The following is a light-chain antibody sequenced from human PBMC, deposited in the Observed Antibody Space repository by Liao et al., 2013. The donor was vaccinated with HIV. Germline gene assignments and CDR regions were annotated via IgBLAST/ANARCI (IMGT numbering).Light chain of an antibody. Sequence: SYVLTQPPSVSVAPGKTARITCGGNNIGSESVHWYQQKPGQAPVLVISYDSDRPSGIPERFSGSNSGNTATLTISRVEAGDEADYYCQVWDTSSDHYVFGTGTKVTLL. J-gene: IGLJ1*01. CDR3: QVWDTSSDHYV. CDR1: NIGSES. CDR2: YDS. V-gene: IGLV3-21*01.